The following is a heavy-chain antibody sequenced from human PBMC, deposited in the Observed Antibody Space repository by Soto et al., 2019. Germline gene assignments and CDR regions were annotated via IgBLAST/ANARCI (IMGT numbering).Heavy chain of an antibody. CDR2: FDPEDGET. V-gene: IGHV1-24*01. D-gene: IGHD1-26*01. Sequence: ASVKVSCTVSGYTLTELSMHWVRQAPGKGLEWMGGFDPEDGETIYAQKFQGRVTMTEDTSTDTAYMELSSLRSEDTAVYYCATEVRSYYAIDYWGQGTLVTVSS. CDR1: GYTLTELS. CDR3: ATEVRSYYAIDY. J-gene: IGHJ4*02.